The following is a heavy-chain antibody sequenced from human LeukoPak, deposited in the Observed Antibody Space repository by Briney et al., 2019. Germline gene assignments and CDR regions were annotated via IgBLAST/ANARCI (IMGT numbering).Heavy chain of an antibody. CDR2: IYYSGST. J-gene: IGHJ4*02. CDR1: GGSISSYY. V-gene: IGHV4-59*08. Sequence: KPSETLSLTCTVSGGSISSYYWSWIRQPPGKGLEWIGYIYYSGSTNYNPSLKSRVTMSVDTSKNQFYLKLSSVTAADTAVYYCARAVGYFDWLPLFDYWGQGTLVTVSS. CDR3: ARAVGYFDWLPLFDY. D-gene: IGHD3-9*01.